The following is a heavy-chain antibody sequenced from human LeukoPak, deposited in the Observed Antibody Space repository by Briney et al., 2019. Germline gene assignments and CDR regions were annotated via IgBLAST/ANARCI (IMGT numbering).Heavy chain of an antibody. J-gene: IGHJ4*02. CDR1: GFTLDDYA. V-gene: IGHV3-9*01. D-gene: IGHD2-2*01. CDR2: ISWNSGSI. CDR3: AKGQLRMAAEFDY. Sequence: SLRLSCAASGFTLDDYATHSVRQAPGKGLERGSGISWNSGSIGYADSVKGRFTISRDNAKNSLYLQMNSLRAEDTALYYCAKGQLRMAAEFDYWGQGTLVTVSS.